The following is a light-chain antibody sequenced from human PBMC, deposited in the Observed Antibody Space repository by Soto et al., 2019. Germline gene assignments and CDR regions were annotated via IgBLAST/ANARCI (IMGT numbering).Light chain of an antibody. V-gene: IGKV1-5*03. CDR2: KAS. Sequence: DIQMTQSPSTLSASVGDRVTITCRASQSISSWLAWYQQKPGKAPKLLIYKASSLESGVPSRSSGSGSGTDFTLTISSLQPDDFATYYCQQYNSYPYTFGQGTKLEIK. CDR3: QQYNSYPYT. CDR1: QSISSW. J-gene: IGKJ2*01.